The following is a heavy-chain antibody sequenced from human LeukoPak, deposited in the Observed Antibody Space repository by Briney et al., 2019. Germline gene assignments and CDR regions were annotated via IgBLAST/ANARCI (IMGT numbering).Heavy chain of an antibody. Sequence: ASVKVSCKASGGTFSSYAISWVRQAPGQGLEWMGGIIPIFGTANYAQKFQGRVTITADESTSTAYMELSSLRSEDTAVYYCARSSDDFTGYYYMDVWGKGTTVTVSS. CDR1: GGTFSSYA. CDR2: IIPIFGTA. V-gene: IGHV1-69*13. D-gene: IGHD3-3*01. CDR3: ARSSDDFTGYYYMDV. J-gene: IGHJ6*03.